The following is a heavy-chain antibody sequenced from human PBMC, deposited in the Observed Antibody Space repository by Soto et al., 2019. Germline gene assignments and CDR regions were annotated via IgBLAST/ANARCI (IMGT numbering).Heavy chain of an antibody. D-gene: IGHD2-15*01. V-gene: IGHV4-30-2*01. CDR2: IYHSGST. J-gene: IGHJ5*02. CDR1: GGSISSGGYS. CDR3: ARALYCSGGSCYSWFDP. Sequence: QLQLQESGSGLVNPSQTLSLTCAVSGGSISSGGYSWSWIRQPPGKGLEWIGYIYHSGSTYYNPSLKSRVTISVDRSKNQFSLKLSSVTAADTAVYYCARALYCSGGSCYSWFDPWGQGTLVTVSS.